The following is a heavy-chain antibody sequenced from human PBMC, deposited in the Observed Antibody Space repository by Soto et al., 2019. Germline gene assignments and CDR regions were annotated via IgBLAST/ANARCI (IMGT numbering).Heavy chain of an antibody. Sequence: GASVKVSCKASGYTFTSYGISWVRQAPGQGLEWMGWISAYNGNTNYAQKLQGRVTMTTDTSTSTAYMELRSLRSDDTAVYYCARLPPLYDILIRYYFDFWGQGTLVTVSS. CDR1: GYTFTSYG. V-gene: IGHV1-18*01. D-gene: IGHD3-9*01. J-gene: IGHJ4*02. CDR2: ISAYNGNT. CDR3: ARLPPLYDILIRYYFDF.